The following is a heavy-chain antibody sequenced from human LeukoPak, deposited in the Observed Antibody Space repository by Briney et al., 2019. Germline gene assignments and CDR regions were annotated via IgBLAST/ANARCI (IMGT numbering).Heavy chain of an antibody. V-gene: IGHV4-61*01. Sequence: SETLSLTCTVSGVSISSDSYYWSWIRQPPGKGLEWIGYIYYSGSTNYNPSLKSRVTISVDTSKNQFSLKLSSVTAADTAVYYCARAVRPVDTAMVYFDYWGQGTLVTVSS. CDR1: GVSISSDSYY. CDR2: IYYSGST. CDR3: ARAVRPVDTAMVYFDY. J-gene: IGHJ4*02. D-gene: IGHD5-18*01.